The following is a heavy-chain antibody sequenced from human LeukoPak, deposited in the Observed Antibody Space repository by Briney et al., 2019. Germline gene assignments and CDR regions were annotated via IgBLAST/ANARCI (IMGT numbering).Heavy chain of an antibody. Sequence: GGSLRLSCAASGFTFSSYWMSWVRQAPGKGLERVANIKQDGSEKYYVDSVKGRFTISRDNAKNSLYLQMNSLRAEDTAVYYCARSGQWLVLDAFDIWGQGTMVAVSS. D-gene: IGHD6-19*01. V-gene: IGHV3-7*01. J-gene: IGHJ3*02. CDR1: GFTFSSYW. CDR3: ARSGQWLVLDAFDI. CDR2: IKQDGSEK.